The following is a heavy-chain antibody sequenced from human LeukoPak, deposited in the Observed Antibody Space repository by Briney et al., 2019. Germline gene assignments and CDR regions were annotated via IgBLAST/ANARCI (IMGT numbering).Heavy chain of an antibody. CDR1: GYSFINYG. CDR3: ASGPYCSSTNCYSPYYYYYMDV. D-gene: IGHD2-2*01. V-gene: IGHV5-51*01. CDR2: ISPGDSDT. Sequence: ASPMISSKGSGYSFINYGPGRQRHMPGKSLQSLGIISPGDSDTRYSSSFQGQVTISADKSISTAYLQWSSLKASDTAMYYCASGPYCSSTNCYSPYYYYYMDVWGKGTTVTVSS. J-gene: IGHJ6*03.